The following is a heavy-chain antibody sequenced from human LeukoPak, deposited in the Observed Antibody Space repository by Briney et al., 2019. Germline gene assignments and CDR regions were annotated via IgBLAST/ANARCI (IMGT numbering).Heavy chain of an antibody. CDR2: INPSSGGT. CDR1: GYTFIAYY. V-gene: IGHV1-2*02. J-gene: IGHJ4*02. Sequence: GASVKVSCRASGYTFIAYYMHRVRQAPGQGLEWMGWINPSSGGTNYAQKFQGRVTMTRDTSISTAYMELSELRSDDTAVYYCAGQKDPRPIDYWGQGTLITVSS. CDR3: AGQKDPRPIDY.